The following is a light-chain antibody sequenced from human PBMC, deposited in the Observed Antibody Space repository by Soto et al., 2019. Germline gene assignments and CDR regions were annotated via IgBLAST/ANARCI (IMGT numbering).Light chain of an antibody. CDR2: NNN. Sequence: QSVLTQPPSASGTPGQRVTISCSGSSSNIGSNNVNWYQQLPGTAPKLLIYNNNQRPSGVPDRFSGSKSGTSASLGISGLQSEDEADYYCAAWDDSLNGVVFGGGTQLTVL. J-gene: IGLJ2*01. CDR3: AAWDDSLNGVV. V-gene: IGLV1-44*01. CDR1: SSNIGSNN.